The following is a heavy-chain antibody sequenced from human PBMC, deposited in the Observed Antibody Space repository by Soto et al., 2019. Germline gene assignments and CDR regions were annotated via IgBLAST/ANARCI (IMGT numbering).Heavy chain of an antibody. J-gene: IGHJ5*02. CDR3: ARGWRQLVPNWFDP. V-gene: IGHV4-59*01. CDR1: GGTISSYY. Sequence: SETLSLTCTVSGGTISSYYWSWIRQPPGKGLEWIGYIYYSGSTNYNPSLKSRVTISVDTSKNQFSLKLSSVTAADTAVYYCARGWRQLVPNWFDPWGQGTLVTVS. D-gene: IGHD6-6*01. CDR2: IYYSGST.